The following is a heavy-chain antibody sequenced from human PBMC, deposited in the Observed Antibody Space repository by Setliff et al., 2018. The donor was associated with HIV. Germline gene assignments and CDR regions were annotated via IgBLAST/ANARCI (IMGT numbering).Heavy chain of an antibody. CDR2: INHSGSS. Sequence: SETLSLTCAVYARSFNDNSWNWIRQPPGKGLEWIGEINHSGSSYYNPSLKSRVTITIDTSKRQFSLKLTSVTAADTAIYYCARKGWNAYEAFDYWGQGTLVTV. V-gene: IGHV4-34*01. CDR1: ARSFNDNS. J-gene: IGHJ4*02. D-gene: IGHD5-12*01. CDR3: ARKGWNAYEAFDY.